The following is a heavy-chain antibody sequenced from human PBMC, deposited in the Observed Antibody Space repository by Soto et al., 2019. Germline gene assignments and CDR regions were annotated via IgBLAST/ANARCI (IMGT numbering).Heavy chain of an antibody. J-gene: IGHJ4*02. CDR3: TTDPVTMIVVVPSSG. CDR1: GFTFSSYG. Sequence: GGSLRLSCAASGFTFSSYGMHWVRQAPGKGLEWVGRIKSKTDGGTTDYAAPVKGRFTISRDDSKNTLYLQMNSLKTEDTAVYYCTTDPVTMIVVVPSSGWGQGTLVTVS. CDR2: IKSKTDGGTT. V-gene: IGHV3-15*07. D-gene: IGHD3-22*01.